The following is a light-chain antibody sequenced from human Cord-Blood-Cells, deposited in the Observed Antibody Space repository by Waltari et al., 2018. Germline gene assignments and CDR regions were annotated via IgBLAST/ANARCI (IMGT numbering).Light chain of an antibody. CDR2: AAS. Sequence: DIQMTQSPSSLSASVGDRVTITCRASQSISSYLNWYQQKPGKAPKLLIYAASSLQSGVPSRFSSSGSGTDFTLTISSLQPEDFATYYCQQSYSTPFTFGPGTKVDSK. J-gene: IGKJ3*01. CDR3: QQSYSTPFT. V-gene: IGKV1-39*01. CDR1: QSISSY.